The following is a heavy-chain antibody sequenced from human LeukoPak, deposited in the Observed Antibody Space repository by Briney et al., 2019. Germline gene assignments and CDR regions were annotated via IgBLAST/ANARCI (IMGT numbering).Heavy chain of an antibody. D-gene: IGHD3-10*01. CDR2: IYHSGST. J-gene: IGHJ6*04. CDR3: ARGRVRGVIITPYYYYGMDV. CDR1: GGSISSSNW. Sequence: SGALSLTFAVSGGSISSSNWWRWGRQPPGKGLEWIGGIYHSGSTNYNPSLKSRVTISVDKSKNQFSLKLSSVTAADTAVYYCARGRVRGVIITPYYYYGMDVWGKGTTVTVSS. V-gene: IGHV4-4*02.